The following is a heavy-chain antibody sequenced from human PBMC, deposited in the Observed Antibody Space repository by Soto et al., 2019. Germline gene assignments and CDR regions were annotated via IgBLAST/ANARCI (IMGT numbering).Heavy chain of an antibody. Sequence: GGSLRLSCAASGFTVSSNYMSWVRQAPGKGLEWVSVIYSGGSTYYADSVKGRFTISRHNSKNTLYLQMNSLRAEDTAVYYCARVFSAGGVRGPVGYYYYMDVWGKGTTVTVSS. CDR3: ARVFSAGGVRGPVGYYYYMDV. J-gene: IGHJ6*03. CDR1: GFTVSSNY. D-gene: IGHD3-10*01. CDR2: IYSGGST. V-gene: IGHV3-53*04.